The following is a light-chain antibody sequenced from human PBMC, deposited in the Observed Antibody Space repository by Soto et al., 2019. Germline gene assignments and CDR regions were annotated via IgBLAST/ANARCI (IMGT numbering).Light chain of an antibody. Sequence: QSALTQPASVSGSPGQSITISCTGTSSDVGGYNYVSWYQQHPGRAPELMIYEVNNRPSGISNRFSGSKSGNTASLTISGLQADDEANYYCSSYAGSSTPVVFGGGTKVTVL. CDR3: SSYAGSSTPVV. V-gene: IGLV2-14*03. CDR1: SSDVGGYNY. CDR2: EVN. J-gene: IGLJ2*01.